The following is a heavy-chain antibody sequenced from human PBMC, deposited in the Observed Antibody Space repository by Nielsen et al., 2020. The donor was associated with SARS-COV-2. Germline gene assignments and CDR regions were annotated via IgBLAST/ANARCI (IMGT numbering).Heavy chain of an antibody. J-gene: IGHJ4*02. V-gene: IGHV3-74*03. CDR1: GFTFSSYW. CDR3: GRGDILTGYIDY. CDR2: INSDGSTT. D-gene: IGHD3-9*01. Sequence: GESLKISCAASGFTFSSYWMHWVRQAPGKGLVWVSRINSDGSTTTYADSAKGRFTISRDNAKKTLYLQMNSLRGEDAAVYYCGRGDILTGYIDYWGQGTLVTVSS.